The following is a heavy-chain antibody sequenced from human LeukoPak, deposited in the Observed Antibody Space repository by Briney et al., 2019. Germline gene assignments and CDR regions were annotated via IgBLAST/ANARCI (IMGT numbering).Heavy chain of an antibody. CDR1: GYTLTELS. J-gene: IGHJ4*02. CDR3: AAVADYYDSSGYVDY. D-gene: IGHD3-22*01. V-gene: IGHV1-24*01. CDR2: FDPEDGET. Sequence: ASVKVSCKVSGYTLTELSMHWVRQAPGKGLEWMGGFDPEDGETIYAQKFQGRVTITRDMSTSTAYMELSSLRSEDTAVYYCAAVADYYDSSGYVDYWGQGTLVTVSS.